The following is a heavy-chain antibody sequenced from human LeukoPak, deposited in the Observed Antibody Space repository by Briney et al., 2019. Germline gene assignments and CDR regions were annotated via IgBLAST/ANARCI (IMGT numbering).Heavy chain of an antibody. CDR1: GNYW. Sequence: GGSLRLSCAASGNYWMHWVRQAPGKGLVWVSHINGDGSWTTYADSVRGQFTISKDNAKNTVYLQMNNLRAEDTAVYYCVSFYETYWGRGTLVTVSS. CDR3: VSFYETY. V-gene: IGHV3-74*01. J-gene: IGHJ4*02. CDR2: INGDGSWT. D-gene: IGHD2-2*01.